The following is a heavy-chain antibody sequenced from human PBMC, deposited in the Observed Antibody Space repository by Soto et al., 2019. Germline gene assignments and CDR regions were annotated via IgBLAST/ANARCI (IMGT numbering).Heavy chain of an antibody. D-gene: IGHD3-10*01. CDR2: ISWDGGST. Sequence: GGSLRLSCAASGFTFDDYTMHWVRQAPGKGLEWVSLISWDGGSTYYADSVKGRFTIPRDNSKNSLYLQMNSLRTEDTALYYCTAGEGRSYGMDVWGQGTTVTVSS. J-gene: IGHJ6*02. CDR3: TAGEGRSYGMDV. CDR1: GFTFDDYT. V-gene: IGHV3-43*01.